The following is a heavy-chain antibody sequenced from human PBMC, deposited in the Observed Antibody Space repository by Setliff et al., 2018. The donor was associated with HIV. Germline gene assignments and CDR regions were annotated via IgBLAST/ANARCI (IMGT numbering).Heavy chain of an antibody. V-gene: IGHV4-4*07. CDR1: GGSMSGYY. CDR2: IYSSGST. D-gene: IGHD5-18*01. J-gene: IGHJ4*02. CDR3: ARDPGYTSGSTFHFDY. Sequence: SETLSLTCSVSGGSMSGYYWNWIRQPAGKGLEWIGRIYSSGSTNHNPSLNSRVTMSVDTSKNQFSLSLSSVTAADTAVYFCARDPGYTSGSTFHFDYWGQGTLVTVSS.